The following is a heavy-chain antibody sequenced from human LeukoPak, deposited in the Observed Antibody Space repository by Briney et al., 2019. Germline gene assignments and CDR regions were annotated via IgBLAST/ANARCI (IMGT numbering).Heavy chain of an antibody. CDR2: IYYTGNT. J-gene: IGHJ3*02. CDR1: GGSISTYY. D-gene: IGHD1-1*01. Sequence: SETQSLTCTVSGGSISTYYWTWIRQPPGKGLEWIGYIYYTGNTNYNPSLKSRVTISVDTSKNQFSLKLSSVTAADTAVYYCARRVATTGIYAFDIWGQGTMVTVSS. V-gene: IGHV4-59*01. CDR3: ARRVATTGIYAFDI.